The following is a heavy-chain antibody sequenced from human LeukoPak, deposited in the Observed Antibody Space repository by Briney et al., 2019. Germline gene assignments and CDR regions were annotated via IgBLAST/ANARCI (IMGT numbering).Heavy chain of an antibody. CDR3: ARYFRVYYYDSSGYNDY. V-gene: IGHV3-66*01. D-gene: IGHD3-22*01. CDR1: GFTVSSNY. Sequence: GGSLRLSCAASGFTVSSNYMSWVRQAPGKGLEWVSVIYSGGSTYYADSVKGRFTISRDNSKNTLYLQMNSLRAEDTAVYYCARYFRVYYYDSSGYNDYWGQGTLVTVSS. J-gene: IGHJ4*02. CDR2: IYSGGST.